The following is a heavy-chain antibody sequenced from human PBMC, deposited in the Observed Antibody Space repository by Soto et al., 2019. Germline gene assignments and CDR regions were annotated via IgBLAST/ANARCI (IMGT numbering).Heavy chain of an antibody. Sequence: QLQLQESGSGLVKPSQTLSLTCAVSGGSISSGGYSWSWIRQPPGKGLEWIGYIYHSGSTYYNPSLKSRVTISVARSKNQFSLKLSSVTAADTAVYYCATYGSGNAFDIWGQGTMVTVSS. CDR3: ATYGSGNAFDI. V-gene: IGHV4-30-2*01. CDR1: GGSISSGGYS. D-gene: IGHD3-10*01. CDR2: IYHSGST. J-gene: IGHJ3*02.